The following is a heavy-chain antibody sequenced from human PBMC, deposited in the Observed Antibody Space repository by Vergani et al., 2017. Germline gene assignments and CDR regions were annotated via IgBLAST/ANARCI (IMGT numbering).Heavy chain of an antibody. CDR1: GGTFSSYA. Sequence: QVQLVQSGAEVKKPGSSVKVSCKASGGTFSSYAISWVRQAPGQGLEWMGGIIPIFGTANYAQKFQGRATITADESTSTAYMELSSLRSEDTAVYYCAGSAHCSSTSCSQHSNWFDPWGQGTLVTVSS. V-gene: IGHV1-69*01. J-gene: IGHJ5*02. D-gene: IGHD2-2*01. CDR3: AGSAHCSSTSCSQHSNWFDP. CDR2: IIPIFGTA.